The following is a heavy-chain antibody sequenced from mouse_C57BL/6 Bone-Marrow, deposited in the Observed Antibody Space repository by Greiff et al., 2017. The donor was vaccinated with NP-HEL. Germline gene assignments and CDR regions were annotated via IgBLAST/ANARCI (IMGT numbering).Heavy chain of an antibody. CDR3: ARPPLPYYGSSYRYAMDY. D-gene: IGHD1-1*01. CDR1: GYTFTDYY. CDR2: INPYNGGT. Sequence: EVQLQQSGPVLVKPGASVKMSCKASGYTFTDYYMNWVKQSHGKSLEWIGVINPYNGGTSYNQKFKGKATLTVDKSSSTAYMELNSLTSEDSAVYYCARPPLPYYGSSYRYAMDYWGQGTSVTVSS. J-gene: IGHJ4*01. V-gene: IGHV1-19*01.